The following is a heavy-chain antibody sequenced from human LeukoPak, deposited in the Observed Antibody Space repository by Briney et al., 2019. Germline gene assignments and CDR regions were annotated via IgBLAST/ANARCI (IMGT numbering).Heavy chain of an antibody. CDR1: GLTVSTNY. Sequence: GGSLRLSCAASGLTVSTNYMTWVRQALGKGLEWVSVIYTDGSTYYADSVKGRFTISRDNSENTLFLQMNSLKIEDTAVYYCARLPSSWGQGTLVTVSS. CDR3: ARLPSS. CDR2: IYTDGST. D-gene: IGHD2-2*01. V-gene: IGHV3-66*02. J-gene: IGHJ5*02.